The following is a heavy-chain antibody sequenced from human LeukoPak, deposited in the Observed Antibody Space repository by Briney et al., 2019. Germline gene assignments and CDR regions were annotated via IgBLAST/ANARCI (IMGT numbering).Heavy chain of an antibody. CDR3: ARDDYYDSSGYYTL. CDR1: GYTFTSYG. CDR2: ISAYNGNT. D-gene: IGHD3-22*01. J-gene: IGHJ1*01. Sequence: ASVKVSCEASGYTFTSYGISWVRQAPGQGLEWMGWISAYNGNTNYAQKFQGRVTVTTDTSTSTAYMELRSLRSDDTAVYYCARDDYYDSSGYYTLWGQGTLVTVSS. V-gene: IGHV1-18*01.